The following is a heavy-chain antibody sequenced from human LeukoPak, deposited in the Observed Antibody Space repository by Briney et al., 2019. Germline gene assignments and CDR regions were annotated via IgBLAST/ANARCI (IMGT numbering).Heavy chain of an antibody. CDR3: ASLYCSSTSCYPPFDP. CDR2: ISAYNGNT. V-gene: IGHV1-18*01. J-gene: IGHJ5*02. Sequence: GASVKVSCKASGYTFTSYGISWVRQAPGQGLEWMGWISAYNGNTNYAQKLQGRVTMTTDTSTSTAYMELRSPRSDDTAVYYCASLYCSSTSCYPPFDPWGQGTLVTVSS. D-gene: IGHD2-2*01. CDR1: GYTFTSYG.